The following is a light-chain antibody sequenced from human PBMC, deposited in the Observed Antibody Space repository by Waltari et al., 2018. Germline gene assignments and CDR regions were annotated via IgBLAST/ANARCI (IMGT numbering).Light chain of an antibody. Sequence: QSVLTQPPSASGTPGQRVTISCSGRSSNIGSNYVYWYRPLPGTAPKLLSYRNNQRPSGVPDRFSGSKSGTSASLAISGLRSEDEADYYCAAWDDSLSGPVFGGGTKLTVL. CDR3: AAWDDSLSGPV. CDR1: SSNIGSNY. J-gene: IGLJ2*01. CDR2: RNN. V-gene: IGLV1-47*01.